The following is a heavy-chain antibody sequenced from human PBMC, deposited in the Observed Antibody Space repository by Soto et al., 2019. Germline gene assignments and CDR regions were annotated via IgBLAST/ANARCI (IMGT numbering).Heavy chain of an antibody. CDR2: ISGGGDKT. CDR3: AKGSDYDFWSGSPPWFDY. Sequence: GGSLRLSCVDSGFTFSNSWMFWGRQAPGKGLEWVSIISGGGDKTYYADSVKGRFTVSRENSKNTVHLQMNSLRGDDTAVYYCAKGSDYDFWSGSPPWFDYWGQGTMVTVSS. J-gene: IGHJ5*01. V-gene: IGHV3-23*01. D-gene: IGHD3-3*01. CDR1: GFTFSNSW.